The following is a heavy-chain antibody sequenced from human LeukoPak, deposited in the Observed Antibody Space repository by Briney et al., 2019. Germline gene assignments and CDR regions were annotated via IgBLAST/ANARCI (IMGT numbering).Heavy chain of an antibody. D-gene: IGHD3-10*01. V-gene: IGHV3-23*01. Sequence: GGSLRLSCAASGFTFSSYAMSWVRQVPGKGLEWVSAISGSGGSPYYADSVKGRFTISRDNAKNSLYLQMNSLRAEDTAVYYCARGEAQIRRVFDYWGQGTLVTVSS. CDR3: ARGEAQIRRVFDY. J-gene: IGHJ4*02. CDR1: GFTFSSYA. CDR2: ISGSGGSP.